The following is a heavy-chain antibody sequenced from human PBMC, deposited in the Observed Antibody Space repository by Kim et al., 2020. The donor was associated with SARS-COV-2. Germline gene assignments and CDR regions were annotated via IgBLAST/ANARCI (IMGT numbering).Heavy chain of an antibody. V-gene: IGHV5-10-1*01. CDR3: ARLLTGYDFPGWDV. D-gene: IGHD3-3*01. J-gene: IGHJ6*02. Sequence: SPSFQGHVTISADKSISTAYLQWSSLKASDTAMYYCARLLTGYDFPGWDVWGQGTTVTVSS.